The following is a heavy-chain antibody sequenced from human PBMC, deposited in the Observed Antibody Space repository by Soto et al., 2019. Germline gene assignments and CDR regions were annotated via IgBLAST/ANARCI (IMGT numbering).Heavy chain of an antibody. J-gene: IGHJ4*02. CDR3: ARSGYSYGPNPLLY. D-gene: IGHD5-18*01. CDR1: GGSISSYY. CDR2: IYYSGRT. V-gene: IGHV4-59*12. Sequence: PSETLSLTCTVSGGSISSYYWSWIRQPPGKGLEWIGYIYYSGRTYYNPSLKSRVTISVDTSKNQFSLKLSSVTAADTAVYYCARSGYSYGPNPLLYWGQGTLVTVSS.